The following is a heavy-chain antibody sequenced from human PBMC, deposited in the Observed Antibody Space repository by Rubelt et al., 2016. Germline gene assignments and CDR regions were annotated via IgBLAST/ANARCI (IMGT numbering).Heavy chain of an antibody. D-gene: IGHD2-21*02. J-gene: IGHJ4*02. Sequence: QLQLQESGPGLVKSSETLSLTCTVSGGSISSSTYYWGWIRQPPGKGLEWIGTIYYSGSTYYNPSLKGRVTISVDTSKNQFSLNLSSVTAADTAVYYCARGVVTATDYWGQGTLVTVSS. CDR3: ARGVVTATDY. CDR1: GGSISSSTYY. V-gene: IGHV4-39*01. CDR2: IYYSGST.